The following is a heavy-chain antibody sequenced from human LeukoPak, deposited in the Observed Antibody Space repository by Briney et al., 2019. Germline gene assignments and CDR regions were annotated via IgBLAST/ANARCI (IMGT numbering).Heavy chain of an antibody. J-gene: IGHJ4*02. D-gene: IGHD2-15*01. CDR3: ATSWYRKDY. CDR1: GFPASSTT. V-gene: IGHV3-53*01. Sequence: GGSLDLPCQALGFPASSTTLSWVARVQGKGLEWVSVIYSGGSTYYADSVKGRFTISRDNSKNTLYLQMNSLRAEDTAVYYCATSWYRKDYWGQGTLVTVSS. CDR2: IYSGGST.